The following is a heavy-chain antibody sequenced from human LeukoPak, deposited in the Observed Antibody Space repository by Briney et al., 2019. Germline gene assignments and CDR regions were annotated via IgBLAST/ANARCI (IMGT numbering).Heavy chain of an antibody. CDR2: IDSDGKTI. CDR3: AKARYFDWLLMGGAFDI. Sequence: SGGSLRLSCVASRFKFNDYYMGWIRQAPGKGLEWLAYIDSDGKTIDYGDSVKGRFTISRDNAENSLYLQMNSLRAEDTALYYCAKARYFDWLLMGGAFDIWGQGTMVTVSS. J-gene: IGHJ3*02. D-gene: IGHD3-9*01. V-gene: IGHV3-11*01. CDR1: RFKFNDYY.